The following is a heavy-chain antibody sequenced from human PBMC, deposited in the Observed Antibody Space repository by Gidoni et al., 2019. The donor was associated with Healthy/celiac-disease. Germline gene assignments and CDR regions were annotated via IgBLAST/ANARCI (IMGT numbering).Heavy chain of an antibody. V-gene: IGHV3-74*01. Sequence: EVQLVESGGGLVQPGGSLSLSCAASGFTFSSYWMHWVRQAPGKGLLWVSRIKSDGSSTSYADSVKGRFTISRDNAKNTLYLQMNSLRAEDTAVYYCARFPKRGAFDIWGQGTMVTVSS. CDR1: GFTFSSYW. J-gene: IGHJ3*02. D-gene: IGHD3-10*01. CDR3: ARFPKRGAFDI. CDR2: IKSDGSST.